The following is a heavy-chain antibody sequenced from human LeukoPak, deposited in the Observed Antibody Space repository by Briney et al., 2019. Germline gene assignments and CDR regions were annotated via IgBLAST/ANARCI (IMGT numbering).Heavy chain of an antibody. D-gene: IGHD1-14*01. V-gene: IGHV1-8*01. CDR3: ARAAMGRTRRGYNWFDP. J-gene: IGHJ5*02. CDR1: GYTFTSYD. Sequence: ASVTVSCKASGYTFTSYDINWVRQATGQGLEWMGWMNPNSGNTGYAQKFQGRVTMTRNTSISTAYMELSSLRSEDTAVYYCARAAMGRTRRGYNWFDPWGQGTLVTVSS. CDR2: MNPNSGNT.